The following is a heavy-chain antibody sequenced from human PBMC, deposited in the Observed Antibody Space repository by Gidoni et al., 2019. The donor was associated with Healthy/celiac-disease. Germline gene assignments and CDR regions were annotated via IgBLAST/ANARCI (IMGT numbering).Heavy chain of an antibody. D-gene: IGHD5-12*01. J-gene: IGHJ6*02. CDR3: ARVGEVATITYYYYYGMDV. V-gene: IGHV1-8*01. CDR2: MNPNSGNT. Sequence: QVQLVQSGAEVKKPGASVKVSCKASGYTFTSYDINWVRQATGQGLEWMGWMNPNSGNTGYAQKFQGRVTMTRNTSISTAYMELSSLRSEDTAVYYCARVGEVATITYYYYYGMDVWGQGTTVTVSS. CDR1: GYTFTSYD.